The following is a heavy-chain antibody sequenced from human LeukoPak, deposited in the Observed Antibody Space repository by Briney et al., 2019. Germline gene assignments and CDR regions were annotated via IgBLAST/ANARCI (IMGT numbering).Heavy chain of an antibody. J-gene: IGHJ6*03. D-gene: IGHD6-19*01. V-gene: IGHV4-39*01. CDR2: IFYIGST. CDR1: GASMSSSSYY. Sequence: SGTLSLTCTVSGASMSSSSYYWGWVRQPPGKGLEWIGNIFYIGSTYYNPSLKSRVTISVDTSKNQFSLKLSSVTAADTAVYYCARGRKLWLARYYYYYMDVWGKGTTVTVSS. CDR3: ARGRKLWLARYYYYYMDV.